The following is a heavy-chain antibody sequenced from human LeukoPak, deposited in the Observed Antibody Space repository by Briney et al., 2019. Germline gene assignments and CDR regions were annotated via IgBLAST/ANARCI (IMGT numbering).Heavy chain of an antibody. CDR2: INHSGST. CDR3: ASIAVADDYYYYMDV. V-gene: IGHV4-34*01. Sequence: SETMSLTCAVYGGSFSGYYWSWIRQPPGKGLEWIGEINHSGSTNYNPSLKSRVTISVDTSKDQFSLKLSSVTAADTAMYYCASIAVADDYYYYMDVWGKGTTVTVSS. D-gene: IGHD6-19*01. CDR1: GGSFSGYY. J-gene: IGHJ6*03.